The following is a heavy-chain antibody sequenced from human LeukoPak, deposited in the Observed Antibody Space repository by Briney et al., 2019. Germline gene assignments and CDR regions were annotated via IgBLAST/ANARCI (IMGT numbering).Heavy chain of an antibody. Sequence: GGSLRLSCAASGFTFAKYWMSWVLQAPGKGLEWLAKIKEDGTEKYYVDSVKGRFTISRDNAKNSLSLQMNSLRADDTAIYFCADVVRGYWGQGILVTVSS. V-gene: IGHV3-7*01. CDR3: ADVVRGY. J-gene: IGHJ4*02. D-gene: IGHD2-21*01. CDR1: GFTFAKYW. CDR2: IKEDGTEK.